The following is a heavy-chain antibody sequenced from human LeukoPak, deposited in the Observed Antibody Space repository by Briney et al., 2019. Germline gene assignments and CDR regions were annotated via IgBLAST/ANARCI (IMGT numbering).Heavy chain of an antibody. CDR3: ARGPYDSSGYYYDDEYFQH. J-gene: IGHJ1*01. Sequence: ASVKVSCKASGYTFTSYDINWVRQATGQGLEWMGWMNPNSGNTGYAQKFQGRVTITRNTSISTAYMELSSLRSEDTAVYYCARGPYDSSGYYYDDEYFQHWGQGTLVTVSS. V-gene: IGHV1-8*03. CDR1: GYTFTSYD. CDR2: MNPNSGNT. D-gene: IGHD3-22*01.